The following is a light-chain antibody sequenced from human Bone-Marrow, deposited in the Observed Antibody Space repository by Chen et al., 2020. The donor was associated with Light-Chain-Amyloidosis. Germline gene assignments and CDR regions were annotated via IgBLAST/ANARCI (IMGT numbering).Light chain of an antibody. J-gene: IGKJ1*01. CDR2: GAS. CDR1: QSVSSN. CDR3: QQYNDWPSWT. Sequence: EIVMTQSPATLPVSPGERATLSCRASQSVSSNLAWYQQEPGQAPRLLIYGASTRATGIPARFSGSGSGTEFTLTISSLQSEDFAVYYCQQYNDWPSWTFGQGTKVEIK. V-gene: IGKV3-15*01.